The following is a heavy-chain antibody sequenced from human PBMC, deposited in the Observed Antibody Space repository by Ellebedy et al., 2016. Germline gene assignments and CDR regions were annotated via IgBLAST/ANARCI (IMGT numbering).Heavy chain of an antibody. D-gene: IGHD2-15*01. CDR2: IFSDGNT. J-gene: IGHJ5*02. CDR1: GFAFDDHA. Sequence: GESLKISCAASGFAFDDHAMHWVRQAPGKGLEWVSAIFSDGNTYYADSVKGRFTIPRDNSKNTLYLQMNSLRAEDTAVYYCARGVGSGWFDPWGQGTLVTVSS. V-gene: IGHV3-53*01. CDR3: ARGVGSGWFDP.